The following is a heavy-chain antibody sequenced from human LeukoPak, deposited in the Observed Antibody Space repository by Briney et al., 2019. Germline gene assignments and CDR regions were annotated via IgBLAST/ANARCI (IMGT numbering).Heavy chain of an antibody. CDR3: AKDIYGDYTPDAFDI. CDR1: GFTFSSYA. CDR2: ISGSGGST. Sequence: GGSLRLSCAASGFTFSSYAMSWVRQAPGKGLEWVSAISGSGGSTYYADSVKGRFTISRDNSKNTLYLRMNSLRAEDTAVYYCAKDIYGDYTPDAFDIWGQGTMVTVSS. J-gene: IGHJ3*02. V-gene: IGHV3-23*01. D-gene: IGHD4-17*01.